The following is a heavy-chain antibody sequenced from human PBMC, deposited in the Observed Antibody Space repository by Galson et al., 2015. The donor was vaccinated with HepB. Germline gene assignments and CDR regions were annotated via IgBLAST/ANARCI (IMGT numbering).Heavy chain of an antibody. CDR1: GFTFSSYA. Sequence: SLRLSCAASGFTFSSYAMHWVRQAPGKGLEWVAVISYDGSNKYYADSVKGRFTISRDNSKNTLYLQMNSLRAEDTAVYYCARDGGEEKFDYWGQGTLVTVSS. CDR2: ISYDGSNK. CDR3: ARDGGEEKFDY. V-gene: IGHV3-30-3*01. J-gene: IGHJ4*02. D-gene: IGHD3-16*01.